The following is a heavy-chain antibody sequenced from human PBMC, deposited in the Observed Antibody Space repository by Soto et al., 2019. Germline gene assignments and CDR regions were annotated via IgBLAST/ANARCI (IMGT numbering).Heavy chain of an antibody. Sequence: QVQLVESGGGVVQPGRSLRLSCAASGFTFSSYAMHWVRQAPGKGLEWVAVISYDGSNKYYADSVKGRFTISRDNSKNTLYLQMNSLRAEDTVVYYCARDNRFDYWGQGTLVTVSS. CDR1: GFTFSSYA. V-gene: IGHV3-30-3*01. CDR3: ARDNRFDY. CDR2: ISYDGSNK. J-gene: IGHJ4*02.